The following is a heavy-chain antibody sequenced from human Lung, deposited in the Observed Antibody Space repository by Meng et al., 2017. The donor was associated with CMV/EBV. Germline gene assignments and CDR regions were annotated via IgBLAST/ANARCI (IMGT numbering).Heavy chain of an antibody. J-gene: IGHJ4*02. CDR1: GYSFTSYA. D-gene: IGHD6-19*01. CDR2: INTNTGNP. Sequence: QWQLVQAVSELKNPGASVKVSCKASGYSFTSYAMNWVRQAPGQGLEWMGWINTNTGNPTYAQGFTGRFVFSLDTSVSTAYLQISSLKAEDTAVYYCARDKIAVAGITGDYWGQGTLVTVSS. CDR3: ARDKIAVAGITGDY. V-gene: IGHV7-4-1*02.